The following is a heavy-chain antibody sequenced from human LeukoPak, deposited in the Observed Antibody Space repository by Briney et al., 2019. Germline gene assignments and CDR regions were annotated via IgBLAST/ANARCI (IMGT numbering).Heavy chain of an antibody. CDR3: ARGPEWLPSDY. V-gene: IGHV4-31*03. Sequence: SETLSLTCTVSGGSITSGGYYWSWIRQHPGKGLEWIGFILYSGSTYYNPSLESRVTISVDTSKNQFSLKLSSVTAADTAVYYCARGPEWLPSDYWGQGTLVTVSS. CDR1: GGSITSGGYY. CDR2: ILYSGST. D-gene: IGHD5-12*01. J-gene: IGHJ4*02.